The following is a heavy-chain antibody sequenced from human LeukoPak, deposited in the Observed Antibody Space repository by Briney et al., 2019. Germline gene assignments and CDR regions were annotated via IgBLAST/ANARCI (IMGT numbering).Heavy chain of an antibody. CDR2: IWYDGSKK. Sequence: PGGSLRLSCAASGFTFSTYGMHWVRQAPGKGLEWVALIWYDGSKKYYADSVKGRFTISRDNSKNTLYLQMNSLRAEDTAVYYCANRAVAGTREKYYFDYWGQGTLVTVSS. CDR3: ANRAVAGTREKYYFDY. J-gene: IGHJ4*02. D-gene: IGHD6-19*01. V-gene: IGHV3-33*06. CDR1: GFTFSTYG.